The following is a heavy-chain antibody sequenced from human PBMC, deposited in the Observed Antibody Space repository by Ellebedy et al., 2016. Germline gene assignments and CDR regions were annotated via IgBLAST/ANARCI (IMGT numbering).Heavy chain of an antibody. CDR2: IWYDGSNK. V-gene: IGHV3-33*06. Sequence: GESLKISCAASGFTFSSYGMHWVRQTPGKGLEWVAVIWYDGSNKYYADSVKGRFTISRDNSKNTLYLQMNSLRAEDTAVYYCAKDQRTFDYWGQGTLVTVSS. J-gene: IGHJ4*02. CDR3: AKDQRTFDY. CDR1: GFTFSSYG.